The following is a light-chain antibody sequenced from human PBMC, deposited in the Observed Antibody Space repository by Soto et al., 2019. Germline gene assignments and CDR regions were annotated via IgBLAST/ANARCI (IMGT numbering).Light chain of an antibody. V-gene: IGLV2-11*01. CDR1: SSDVGGYNF. CDR2: DVS. J-gene: IGLJ3*02. Sequence: QSALTQPRSVSGSPGQSVTLSCTGTSSDVGGYNFVSWYQQHPGKAPKLMIYDVSTRPSGVPDRFSGSKSGNTASLTISGLQVEDEADYYCCSHAGSFSWVFGGGTKVTVL. CDR3: CSHAGSFSWV.